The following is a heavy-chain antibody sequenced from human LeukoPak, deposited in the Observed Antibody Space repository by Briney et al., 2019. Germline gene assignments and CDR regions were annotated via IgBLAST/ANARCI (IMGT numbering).Heavy chain of an antibody. CDR1: GFTFSSYA. V-gene: IGHV3-23*01. D-gene: IGHD3-10*01. CDR2: ISGSGGST. CDR3: ARQKGDYYGSGLKRTNYYYMDV. J-gene: IGHJ6*03. Sequence: GGSLRLSCAASGFTFSSYAMSWVRQAPGKGLEWVSAISGSGGSTYYADSVKGRFTISRDNSKNTLYLQMNSLRAEDTAVYYCARQKGDYYGSGLKRTNYYYMDVWGKGTTVTVSS.